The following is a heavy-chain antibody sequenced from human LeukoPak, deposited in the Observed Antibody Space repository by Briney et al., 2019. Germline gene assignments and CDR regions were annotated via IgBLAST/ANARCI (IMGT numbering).Heavy chain of an antibody. CDR1: GFTFSSYG. Sequence: RGSLRLSCAASGFTFSSYGMHWVRQAPGKGLEWVAVIWYDGSNKYYADSVKGRFTISRDNSKNTLYLQMNSLRAEDTAVYYCAKGGRYYYDSSGYHQLGYWGQGTLVTVSS. CDR2: IWYDGSNK. D-gene: IGHD3-22*01. J-gene: IGHJ4*02. CDR3: AKGGRYYYDSSGYHQLGY. V-gene: IGHV3-33*06.